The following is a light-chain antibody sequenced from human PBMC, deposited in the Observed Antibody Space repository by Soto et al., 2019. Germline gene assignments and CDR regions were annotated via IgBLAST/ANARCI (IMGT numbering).Light chain of an antibody. CDR3: AAWDDNLSGWV. J-gene: IGLJ3*02. Sequence: VLVQPPSVSGTPGQRVALSCSGISSNIGSNYVYWYQRLPGTAPKLLLYRNNQRPSGVPDRFSGSKSGTSASLAISGLRSEDEADYYCAAWDDNLSGWVFGGGTKVTVL. V-gene: IGLV1-47*01. CDR1: SSNIGSNY. CDR2: RNN.